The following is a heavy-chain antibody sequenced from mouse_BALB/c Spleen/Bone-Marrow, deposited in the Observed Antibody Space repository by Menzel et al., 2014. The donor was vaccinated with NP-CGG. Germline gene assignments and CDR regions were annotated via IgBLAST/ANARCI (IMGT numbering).Heavy chain of an antibody. V-gene: IGHV5-17*02. D-gene: IGHD1-1*01. J-gene: IGHJ4*01. Sequence: EVELMESGGGLVQPGGSRKLSCAASGFTFSSFGMHWVRRAPEKGLEWVAYISSGSSTIYYADTVKGRFTISRDNPKNTLFLQMTSLRSEDTAMYYCARGAYYYGSSYDAMDYWGQGTSVTVSS. CDR2: ISSGSSTI. CDR3: ARGAYYYGSSYDAMDY. CDR1: GFTFSSFG.